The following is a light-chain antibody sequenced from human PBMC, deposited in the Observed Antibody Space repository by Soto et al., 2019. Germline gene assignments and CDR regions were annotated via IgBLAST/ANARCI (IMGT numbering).Light chain of an antibody. V-gene: IGLV1-40*01. CDR2: ENN. Sequence: QSVLTQPPSVSEAPGQRVTISCTGSSSNIGAGYEAHWYQQVPGTAPKLLIYENNNRPSGVPDLFSGSKSGTSASLAITGLQAEDEAEYYCPSYDSSLSGYVFGTGTKVTVL. CDR3: PSYDSSLSGYV. J-gene: IGLJ1*01. CDR1: SSNIGAGYE.